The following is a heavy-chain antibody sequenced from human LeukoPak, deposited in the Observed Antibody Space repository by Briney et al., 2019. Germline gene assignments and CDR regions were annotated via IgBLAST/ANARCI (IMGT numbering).Heavy chain of an antibody. J-gene: IGHJ4*02. CDR2: ISGSSSTI. CDR1: GFTFSSYS. V-gene: IGHV3-48*01. CDR3: ARDNAGLDY. D-gene: IGHD6-13*01. Sequence: GGSLRLSCAASGFTFSSYSMNWVRQAPGKGLEWVSYISGSSSTIYYADSVKGRFTISRDNAKNSLYLQMNSLRAEDTAVYYCARDNAGLDYWGQGTLVTVSS.